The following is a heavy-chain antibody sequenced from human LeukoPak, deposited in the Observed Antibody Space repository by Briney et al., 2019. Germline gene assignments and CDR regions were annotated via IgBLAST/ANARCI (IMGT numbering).Heavy chain of an antibody. CDR2: ISGSGGST. J-gene: IGHJ3*02. CDR1: GFTFSSYA. D-gene: IGHD6-6*01. Sequence: GGSLRLSCAASGFTFSSYAMSWVRQAPGKGLEWVSAISGSGGSTYYADSVKGRFTISRDNSKNTLYLQMNSLRAEDTAVYYCAKNKYSSSRGGDAFDIWGQGTMVTVSS. CDR3: AKNKYSSSRGGDAFDI. V-gene: IGHV3-23*01.